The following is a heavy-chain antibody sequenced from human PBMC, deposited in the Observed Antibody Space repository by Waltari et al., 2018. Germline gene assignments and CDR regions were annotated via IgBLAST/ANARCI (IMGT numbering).Heavy chain of an antibody. Sequence: QLQLQESGPGLVKSSATLSLTCTVPGGSITSSSYYWGWIRQPPGKGLAWIGTIYYTGSTYYNPSLKSRVTISIDTSKNQFSLNLSSVTAADTAVYYCSRRIQQNGMDLWGQGTTVTVSS. CDR2: IYYTGST. V-gene: IGHV4-39*01. CDR3: SRRIQQNGMDL. J-gene: IGHJ6*02. CDR1: GGSITSSSYY. D-gene: IGHD5-18*01.